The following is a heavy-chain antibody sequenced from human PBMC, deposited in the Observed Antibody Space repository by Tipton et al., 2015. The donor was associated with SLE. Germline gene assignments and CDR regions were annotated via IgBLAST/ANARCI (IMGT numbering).Heavy chain of an antibody. Sequence: SLRLSCAASGFTFSSYSMNWVRQAPGKGLEWVSSISSSSSYIYYADSVKGRFTISVDTSKNQFSLQLNSVTPEDTAVYYCARDLSSWDHYFDYWGQGTLVTVSS. D-gene: IGHD6-13*01. CDR3: ARDLSSWDHYFDY. J-gene: IGHJ4*02. CDR1: GFTFSSYS. V-gene: IGHV3-21*01. CDR2: ISSSSSYI.